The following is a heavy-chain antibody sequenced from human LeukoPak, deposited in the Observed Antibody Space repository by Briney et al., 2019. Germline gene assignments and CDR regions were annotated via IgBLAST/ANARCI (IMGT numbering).Heavy chain of an antibody. J-gene: IGHJ5*02. D-gene: IGHD2-15*01. V-gene: IGHV4-34*01. CDR2: INHSGST. Sequence: SETLSLTCAVYGGSFSGYYWSWIRQPPGKGLEWIGEINHSGSTNYNPSLKSRVTISVDTSKNQFSLKLSSVTAADTAVYYCARHRRYCSGGSCYLNWFDPWGQGTLVTVSS. CDR1: GGSFSGYY. CDR3: ARHRRYCSGGSCYLNWFDP.